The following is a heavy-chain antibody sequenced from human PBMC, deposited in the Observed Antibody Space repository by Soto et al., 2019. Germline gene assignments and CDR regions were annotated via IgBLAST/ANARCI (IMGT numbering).Heavy chain of an antibody. CDR1: GGSFSYYY. J-gene: IGHJ4*02. CDR3: ATSQKGYNWNYFDH. D-gene: IGHD1-20*01. V-gene: IGHV4-39*01. CDR2: VFYTGFT. Sequence: SETLSLTCAVYGGSFSYYYWGWLRQSPGKGPEWIGSVFYTGFTSYNPSLESRVSVSVDTSKNQFSLKVSGVSAADTAVYYCATSQKGYNWNYFDHWGQGALVTVSS.